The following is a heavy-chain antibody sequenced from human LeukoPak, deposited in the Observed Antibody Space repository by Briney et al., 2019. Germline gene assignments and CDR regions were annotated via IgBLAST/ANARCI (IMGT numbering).Heavy chain of an antibody. CDR1: GFTFSSYS. CDR3: ARALYYYDSSGYYGYALDI. CDR2: ISSSSSYI. J-gene: IGHJ3*02. D-gene: IGHD3-22*01. Sequence: GGSLRLSCAASGFTFSSYSMNWVRQAPGKGLEWVSSISSSSSYIYYADSVKGRFTISRDNAKNSLYLQMNSLRAEDTAVYYCARALYYYDSSGYYGYALDIWGQGTMVTVSS. V-gene: IGHV3-21*01.